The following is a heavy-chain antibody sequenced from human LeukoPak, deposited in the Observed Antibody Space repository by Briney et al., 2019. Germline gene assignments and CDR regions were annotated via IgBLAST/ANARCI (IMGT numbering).Heavy chain of an antibody. J-gene: IGHJ4*02. V-gene: IGHV3-23*01. D-gene: IGHD3-3*01. Sequence: PGGSLRLSCAASGSAFASYAMNWVRQSPERGLEWVAAISGTGGSTSYADSLKGRFTISRDNSKNTLYLQMNSLRAEDTAVYYCAKDATIFGVSEFDYWGQGTLVTVSS. CDR3: AKDATIFGVSEFDY. CDR1: GSAFASYA. CDR2: ISGTGGST.